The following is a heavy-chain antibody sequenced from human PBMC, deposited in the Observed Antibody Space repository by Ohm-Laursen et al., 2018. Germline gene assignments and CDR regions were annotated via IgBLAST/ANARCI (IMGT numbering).Heavy chain of an antibody. CDR3: ARSGSGYDEGPAY. Sequence: GSLRLSCSASGFTFDDYAMHWVRQAPGKGLEWVASISKTSTYIYHAESVKGRFTISRDNAKNSLFLQMNSLRAEDTAVYYCARSGSGYDEGPAYWGQGTLVTVSP. CDR1: GFTFDDYA. CDR2: ISKTSTYI. J-gene: IGHJ4*02. V-gene: IGHV3-21*01. D-gene: IGHD5-12*01.